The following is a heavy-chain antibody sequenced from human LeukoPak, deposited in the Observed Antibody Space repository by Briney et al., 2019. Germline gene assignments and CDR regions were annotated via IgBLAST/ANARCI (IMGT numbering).Heavy chain of an antibody. J-gene: IGHJ4*02. CDR2: IHTSGST. CDR3: ARDPEGHGNYFDY. V-gene: IGHV4-4*07. CDR1: GGSISSYF. D-gene: IGHD1-14*01. Sequence: PSETLSLTCTVSGGSISSYFCTWIWQPARKGLEWIGRIHTSGSTNYNPSLKSRVTMSVDTSKNQFSLKLSSVTAADTAVYYCARDPEGHGNYFDYWGQGALVTVSS.